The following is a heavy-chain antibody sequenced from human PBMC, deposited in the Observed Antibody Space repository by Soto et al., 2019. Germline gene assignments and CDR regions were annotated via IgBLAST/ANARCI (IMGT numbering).Heavy chain of an antibody. V-gene: IGHV4-39*01. J-gene: IGHJ4*01. Sequence: PSETLSLTCSVSGGSFTSDNYYWGRIRQPPGEGLEWLGSMYYTGSFHYNPSLKGRVAISVDTSKSRFSLRLTSMTAADTAVYYCVGTYSSGWYPSYYFDSWGHGTLVTVSS. CDR2: MYYTGSF. CDR3: VGTYSSGWYPSYYFDS. CDR1: GGSFTSDNYY. D-gene: IGHD6-19*01.